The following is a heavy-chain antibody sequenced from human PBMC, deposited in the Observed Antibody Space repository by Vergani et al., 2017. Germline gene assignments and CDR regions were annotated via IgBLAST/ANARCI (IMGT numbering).Heavy chain of an antibody. J-gene: IGHJ3*02. D-gene: IGHD3-16*01. CDR2: VFHSGST. Sequence: QLQLQESGPGLVKPSGTLSLTCSVTGGSFFNSRYYWGWIRQPPGKGLEWIATVFHSGSTYYNPSLRRRVTMSVETSKNQFSLKLSTLTAADTAVYYCARQFWVSQGVGAFESWGHGTEVSVSS. CDR3: ARQFWVSQGVGAFES. CDR1: GGSFFNSRYY. V-gene: IGHV4-39*01.